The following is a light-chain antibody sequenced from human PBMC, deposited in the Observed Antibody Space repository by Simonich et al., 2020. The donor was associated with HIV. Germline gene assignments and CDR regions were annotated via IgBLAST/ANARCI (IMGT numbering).Light chain of an antibody. V-gene: IGKV3D-20*01. CDR2: DAS. CDR1: QSVFSRY. Sequence: EIVLTQSPGTLSLSPGERATLSCRASQSVFSRYLAWYQQKPGLAPRLLIYDASSRATGIPDRFRGSGSGTDFTLTISRLEPEDFAVYYCQQYGSSPYTFGQGTKLEIK. J-gene: IGKJ2*01. CDR3: QQYGSSPYT.